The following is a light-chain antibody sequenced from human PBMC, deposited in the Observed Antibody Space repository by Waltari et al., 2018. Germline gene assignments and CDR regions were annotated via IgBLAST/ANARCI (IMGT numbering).Light chain of an antibody. CDR1: KRVGRT. CDR3: QHYVRLPVT. J-gene: IGKJ1*01. V-gene: IGKV3-20*01. CDR2: AAS. Sequence: IVVTQSLGTLSLSPGETAALSCRASKRVGRTLAWYQKKPGQAPKLLIYAASTRATGIPARFSGSGSGTDFRLTISRVEPEDVAVYYCQHYVRLPVTVGQGTTVELK.